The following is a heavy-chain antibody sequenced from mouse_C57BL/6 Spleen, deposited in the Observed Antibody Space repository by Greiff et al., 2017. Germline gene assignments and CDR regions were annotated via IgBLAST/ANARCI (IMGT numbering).Heavy chain of an antibody. CDR3: ARDYYGTPFAY. D-gene: IGHD1-1*01. CDR2: ISDGGSYT. CDR1: GFTFSSYA. Sequence: EVKLMESGGGLVKPGGSLKLSCAASGFTFSSYAMSWVRQTPEKRLEWVATISDGGSYTYYPDNVKGRFTISRDNAKNNLYLQMSHLKSEDTAMXYCARDYYGTPFAYWGQGTLVTVSA. V-gene: IGHV5-4*01. J-gene: IGHJ3*01.